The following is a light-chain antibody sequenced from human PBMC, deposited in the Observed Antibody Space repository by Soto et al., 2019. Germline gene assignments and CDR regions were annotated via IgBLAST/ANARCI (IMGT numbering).Light chain of an antibody. Sequence: LTQPPSASGTPGQGVTISCSGSTSNIGSNYVYWYQQLPGMAPKLLIYRNNQRPSGVPDRFSGSKSGTSASLAISGLRSEDEADYFCATWDDSLNGFYVFGTGTKLTVL. CDR1: TSNIGSNY. CDR2: RNN. CDR3: ATWDDSLNGFYV. V-gene: IGLV1-47*01. J-gene: IGLJ1*01.